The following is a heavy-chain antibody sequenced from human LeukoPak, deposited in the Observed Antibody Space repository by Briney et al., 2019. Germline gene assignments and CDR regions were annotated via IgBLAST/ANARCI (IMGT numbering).Heavy chain of an antibody. CDR3: ARHVYSNGWYFDD. J-gene: IGHJ4*02. Sequence: SETLSLTCPVSGGSISSSTNYWGWIRQPPGKGLEWIGSIYYSGSTYFNPSLKSRVTISVDTSKNQFSLKLSSVTAADTAVYYCARHVYSNGWYFDDWGQGTLVTVSS. CDR1: GGSISSSTNY. CDR2: IYYSGST. D-gene: IGHD6-19*01. V-gene: IGHV4-39*01.